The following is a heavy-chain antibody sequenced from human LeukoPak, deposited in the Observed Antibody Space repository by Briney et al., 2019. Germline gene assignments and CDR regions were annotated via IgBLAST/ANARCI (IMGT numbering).Heavy chain of an antibody. J-gene: IGHJ4*02. Sequence: PGGSLRLSCAASGFTFDDYAMHWVRQVPGKGLEWVALISGNGANTFYSDSVKGRFTVSRDDASNCLYLQMNSLTTEDTAFYYCVKDPSFHRWYYFDFWGQGTLVTVSS. V-gene: IGHV3-43*02. CDR1: GFTFDDYA. CDR2: ISGNGANT. CDR3: VKDPSFHRWYYFDF. D-gene: IGHD4-23*01.